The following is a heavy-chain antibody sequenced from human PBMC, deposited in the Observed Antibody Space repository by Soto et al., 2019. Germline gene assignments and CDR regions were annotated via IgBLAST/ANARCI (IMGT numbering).Heavy chain of an antibody. J-gene: IGHJ4*02. CDR2: ISAYNGNT. D-gene: IGHD3-3*01. CDR1: GYTFTSYG. V-gene: IGHV1-18*01. CDR3: ATSETYYDFWSGYYIPYYFDY. Sequence: QVQLVQSGAEVRKPGASVKVSCKASGYTFTSYGISWVRQAPGQGLEWMGWISAYNGNTNYAQKLQGRVTMTTDTSTTTAYMELRSLRSDDTDVYYCATSETYYDFWSGYYIPYYFDYWGQGTLVTVSS.